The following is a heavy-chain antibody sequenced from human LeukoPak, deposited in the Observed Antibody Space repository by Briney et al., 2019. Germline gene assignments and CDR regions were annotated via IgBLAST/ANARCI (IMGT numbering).Heavy chain of an antibody. V-gene: IGHV5-51*01. J-gene: IGHJ4*02. D-gene: IGHD6-13*01. CDR3: ASRSRGRYSSSWYYFDY. Sequence: GESLKISCKGSGYSFTSYWIGWVRQMPGKGLEWMGIIYPGDSDTRYSPSFQGQVTISADKSISTAYLQWSGLKASDTAMYYCASRSRGRYSSSWYYFDYWGQGTLVTVSS. CDR1: GYSFTSYW. CDR2: IYPGDSDT.